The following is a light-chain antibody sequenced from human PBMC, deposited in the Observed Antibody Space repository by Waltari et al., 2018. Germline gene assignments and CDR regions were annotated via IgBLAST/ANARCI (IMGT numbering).Light chain of an antibody. CDR1: SSDVGSYNL. Sequence: QSALTQPASVSGSPGQSISISCTGTSSDVGSYNLGPWYQQHPDKAPQLLIYQDTKRPSGVSNRFSGSKSGTTASLTISGLQAEDEADYYCCSYAGSSTLVFGGGTKLTVL. CDR2: QDT. V-gene: IGLV2-23*01. CDR3: CSYAGSSTLV. J-gene: IGLJ3*02.